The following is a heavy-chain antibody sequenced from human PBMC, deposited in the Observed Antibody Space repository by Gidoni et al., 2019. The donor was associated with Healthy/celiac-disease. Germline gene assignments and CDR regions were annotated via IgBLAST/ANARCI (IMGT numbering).Heavy chain of an antibody. D-gene: IGHD3-16*02. J-gene: IGHJ4*02. Sequence: QVQLVESGGGVVQPGGSLRLSCAASGFTFSSYGMHWVRQAPGKGLEWVAFIRYDGSNKYYADSVKGRFTISRDNSKNTLYLQMNSLRAEDTAVYYCAKDMRDYVWGSYRSPPSFDYWGQGTLVTVSS. CDR3: AKDMRDYVWGSYRSPPSFDY. CDR1: GFTFSSYG. V-gene: IGHV3-30*02. CDR2: IRYDGSNK.